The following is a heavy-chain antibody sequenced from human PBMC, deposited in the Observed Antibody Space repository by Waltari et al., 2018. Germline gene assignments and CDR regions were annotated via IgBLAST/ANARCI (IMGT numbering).Heavy chain of an antibody. CDR2: ISSSSSYI. V-gene: IGHV3-21*01. Sequence: EVQLLESGGGLVQPGGSLRLSCAASGFTFSSYAMSWVRQAPGKGLEWVSSISSSSSYIYYADSVKGRFTISRDNAKNSLYLQMNSLRAEDTAVYYCARDLGGGIQLWLPGYFDYWGQGTLVTVSS. CDR1: GFTFSSYA. J-gene: IGHJ4*02. CDR3: ARDLGGGIQLWLPGYFDY. D-gene: IGHD5-18*01.